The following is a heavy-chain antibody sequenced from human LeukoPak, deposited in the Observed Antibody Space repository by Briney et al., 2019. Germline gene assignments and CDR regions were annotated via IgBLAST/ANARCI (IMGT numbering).Heavy chain of an antibody. CDR2: IYHSGST. J-gene: IGHJ4*02. D-gene: IGHD4-23*01. CDR1: GYSISSGYY. Sequence: PSETLSLTCAVSGYSISSGYYWGWIRQPPGKGLEWIGSIYHSGSTYYNPSLKSRVTISVDTSKNQFSLKLSSVTAADTAVYYCAREWSHLHYGGNFDYWGQGTPVTVSS. CDR3: AREWSHLHYGGNFDY. V-gene: IGHV4-38-2*02.